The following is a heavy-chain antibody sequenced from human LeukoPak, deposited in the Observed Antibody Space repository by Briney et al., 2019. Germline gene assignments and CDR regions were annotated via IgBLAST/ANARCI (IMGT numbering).Heavy chain of an antibody. CDR1: GFTFSSYA. D-gene: IGHD3-22*01. CDR2: ISYDGSNK. V-gene: IGHV3-30-3*01. J-gene: IGHJ4*02. Sequence: GGSLRLSCAASGFTFSSYAMHWVRQAPGKGLEWVAVISYDGSNKYYADSVKGRFTISRDNSKNTLYLQMNSLRAEDTAVYYCARSFRSSSGYLCDHWGQGTLVTVSS. CDR3: ARSFRSSSGYLCDH.